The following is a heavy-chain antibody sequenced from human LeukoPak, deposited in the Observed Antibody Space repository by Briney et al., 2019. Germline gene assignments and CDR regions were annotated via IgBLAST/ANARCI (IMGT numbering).Heavy chain of an antibody. V-gene: IGHV3-23*01. CDR1: GFTFSSCA. D-gene: IGHD3-16*01. CDR3: AKLGGHPLHNYYVGV. CDR2: ILDSGYST. J-gene: IGHJ6*03. Sequence: GGSLRLSCAASGFTFSSCAMSWVRQAPGKGLEWVSGILDSGYSTYYANSVKGRFTISRDNSNNTLYLQMNSLRAEDTAVYYCAKLGGHPLHNYYVGVWGKGTTVAVSS.